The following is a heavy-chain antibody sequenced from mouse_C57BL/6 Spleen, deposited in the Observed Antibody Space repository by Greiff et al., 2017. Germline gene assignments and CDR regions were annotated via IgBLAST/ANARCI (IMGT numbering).Heavy chain of an antibody. V-gene: IGHV5-9-1*02. CDR2: ISSGGDYI. Sequence: EVKLVESGEGLVKPGGSLKLSCAASGFTFSSYAMSWVRQTPEKRLEWVAYISSGGDYIYYADTVKGRFTISRDNARNTLYLQMSSLKSEDTAMYYCTRGYGNFKDYAMDYWGQGTSGTVSS. D-gene: IGHD2-1*01. J-gene: IGHJ4*01. CDR3: TRGYGNFKDYAMDY. CDR1: GFTFSSYA.